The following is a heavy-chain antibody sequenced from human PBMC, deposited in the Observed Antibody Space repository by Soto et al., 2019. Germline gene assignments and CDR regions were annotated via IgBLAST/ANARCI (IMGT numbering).Heavy chain of an antibody. V-gene: IGHV1-3*05. D-gene: IGHD2-21*02. J-gene: IGHJ4*02. Sequence: QVQLVQSGAEEKKPGASVKVSCKASGYTFTSYAMHWVRQAPGQRLEWMGWINAGNGNTKSSQKFQGRVTISRDTSASTAYMELTSLRSEETAVYYCARSIVVVTALAYWGQGTLVTVSS. CDR3: ARSIVVVTALAY. CDR2: INAGNGNT. CDR1: GYTFTSYA.